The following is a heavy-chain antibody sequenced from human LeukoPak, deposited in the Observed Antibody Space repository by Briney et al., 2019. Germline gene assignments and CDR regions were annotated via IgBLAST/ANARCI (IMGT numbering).Heavy chain of an antibody. CDR2: ISYDGSNK. CDR3: ARGYFDWFSYYFDY. CDR1: GFTFSSYG. J-gene: IGHJ4*02. D-gene: IGHD3-9*01. Sequence: GGSLRLSCAASGFTFSSYGMHWVRQAPGKGLEWVAVISYDGSNKYYADSVKGRFTISRDNSKNTLYLQMNSLRAEDTAVYYCARGYFDWFSYYFDYWGQGTLVTVSS. V-gene: IGHV3-30*03.